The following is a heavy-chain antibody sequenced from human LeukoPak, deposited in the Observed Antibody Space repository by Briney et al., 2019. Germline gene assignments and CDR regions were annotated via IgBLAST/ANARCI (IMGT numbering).Heavy chain of an antibody. CDR2: IRYDGSNK. V-gene: IGHV3-30*02. CDR1: GFTFSSYG. D-gene: IGHD3-10*01. Sequence: GGSLRLSCAASGFTFSSYGMHWVRQAPGKGLEWVTFIRYDGSNKYYADSVKGRFTISRDDSKNTLYLQMNSLRAEDTALYYCAKDGETYYYGSGSYYGHFDYWGQGTLVTVS. J-gene: IGHJ4*02. CDR3: AKDGETYYYGSGSYYGHFDY.